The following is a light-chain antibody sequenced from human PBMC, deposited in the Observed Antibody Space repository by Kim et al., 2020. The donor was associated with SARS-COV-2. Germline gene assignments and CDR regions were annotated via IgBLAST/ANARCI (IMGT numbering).Light chain of an antibody. J-gene: IGLJ3*02. V-gene: IGLV2-8*01. CDR3: SSYAGSNNWV. CDR1: SSDVGGYNY. CDR2: EIT. Sequence: GQSVIISCTGTSSDVGGYNYLSWYQQHPGKAPKLIIYEITKRPSGVPDRFSGSKSGNTASLTVSGLQAEDEAHYYCSSYAGSNNWVFGGGTQLTVL.